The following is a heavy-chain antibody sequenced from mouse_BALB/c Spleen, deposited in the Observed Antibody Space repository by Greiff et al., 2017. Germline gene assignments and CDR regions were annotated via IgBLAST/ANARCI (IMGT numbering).Heavy chain of an antibody. Sequence: VQGVESGPGLVAPSQSLSITCTVSGFSLTSYGVHWVRQPPGKGLEWLGVIWAGGSTNYNSALMSRLSISKDNSKSQVFLKMNSLQTDDTAMYYCARDQGYYGYVHAMDYWGQGTSVTVSS. CDR2: IWAGGST. CDR1: GFSLTSYG. D-gene: IGHD1-2*01. V-gene: IGHV2-9*02. CDR3: ARDQGYYGYVHAMDY. J-gene: IGHJ4*01.